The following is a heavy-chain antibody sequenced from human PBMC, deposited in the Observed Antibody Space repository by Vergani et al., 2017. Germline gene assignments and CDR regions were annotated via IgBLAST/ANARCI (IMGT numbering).Heavy chain of an antibody. CDR1: GFTFSNSA. CDR3: ARAGCSNSTCHDPIEFFQH. J-gene: IGHJ1*01. CDR2: ISGPGLST. V-gene: IGHV3-23*01. Sequence: EVHLLESGGGLVQSGGSLRLSCAASGFTFSNSAVSWVRQAPGRGLAWVSSISGPGLSTYYADSVKGRFSISRDNSKNTVFLQMNSLRAEDTAVYYCARAGCSNSTCHDPIEFFQHWGQGTLVTVSS. D-gene: IGHD2-2*01.